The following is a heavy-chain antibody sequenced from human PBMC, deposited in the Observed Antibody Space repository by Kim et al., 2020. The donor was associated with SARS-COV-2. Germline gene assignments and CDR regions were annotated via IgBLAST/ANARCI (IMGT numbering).Heavy chain of an antibody. CDR3: ARAGRYFDWLRTTLHRNWFDP. CDR1: GYTFTSHD. J-gene: IGHJ5*02. V-gene: IGHV1-8*01. CDR2: MNPNSGNT. Sequence: ASVKVSCKASGYTFTSHDINWVRQATGQGLEWMGWMNPNSGNTGYAQKFQGRVTMTRNTSISTAYMELSSLRSEDTAVYYCARAGRYFDWLRTTLHRNWFDPWGQGTLVTVSS. D-gene: IGHD3-9*01.